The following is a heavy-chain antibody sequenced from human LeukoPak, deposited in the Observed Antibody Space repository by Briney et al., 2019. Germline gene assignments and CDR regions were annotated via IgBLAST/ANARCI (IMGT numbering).Heavy chain of an antibody. J-gene: IGHJ6*02. CDR3: ARDPYYDFWSGYYPLAEYYYGMDV. CDR1: GFTFSSYW. CDR2: IKQDGSEK. D-gene: IGHD3-3*01. Sequence: PGGSLRLSWAASGFTFSSYWMSWVRQAPGKGLEWVANIKQDGSEKYYVDSVKGRFTISRDNAKNSLYLQMNSLRAEDTAVYYCARDPYYDFWSGYYPLAEYYYGMDVWGQGTTVTVSS. V-gene: IGHV3-7*01.